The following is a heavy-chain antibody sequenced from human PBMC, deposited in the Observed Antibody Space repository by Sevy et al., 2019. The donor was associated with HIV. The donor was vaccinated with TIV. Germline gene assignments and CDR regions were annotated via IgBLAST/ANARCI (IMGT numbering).Heavy chain of an antibody. CDR3: AKEGYYYDSHSADWFDP. D-gene: IGHD3-22*01. CDR1: GFNISPYA. CDR2: ISKDGTNK. Sequence: GWSLRLSCSASGFNISPYALHWVRQTPGKGLQWLAVISKDGTNKDYADFVKGRFSLSRVNSKNTLYLQMSNLRPEDTAVYYCAKEGYYYDSHSADWFDPWGQGTLVTVSS. V-gene: IGHV3-30*04. J-gene: IGHJ5*02.